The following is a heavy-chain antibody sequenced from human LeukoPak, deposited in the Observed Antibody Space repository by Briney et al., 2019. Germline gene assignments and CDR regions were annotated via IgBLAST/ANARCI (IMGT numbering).Heavy chain of an antibody. J-gene: IGHJ3*02. CDR1: GGSISSYY. D-gene: IGHD3-9*01. CDR2: IYYSGST. Sequence: SETLSLTCTVSGGSISSYYWSWIRQPPGKGLEWIGYIYYSGSTNYNPSLKSRVTISVDTSKNQFSLKLSSVTAADTAVYYCARHLSPYDILTGYAFDIWGQGTMVTVSS. CDR3: ARHLSPYDILTGYAFDI. V-gene: IGHV4-59*08.